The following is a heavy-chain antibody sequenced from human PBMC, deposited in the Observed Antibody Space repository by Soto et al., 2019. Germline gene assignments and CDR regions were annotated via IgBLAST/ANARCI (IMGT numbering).Heavy chain of an antibody. V-gene: IGHV4-39*01. J-gene: IGHJ2*01. D-gene: IGHD3-16*02. CDR2: CYYSGST. CDR3: AKHPFNPLVTPYWYFDI. CDR1: GGSISRSAYY. Sequence: QLQLQESGPGLVKTSETLSLSCTVSGGSISRSAYYWGWIRQSPGKGLEWIGSCYYSGSTYFNPSLKTRVTISADTSKNQLSLRLSSVTASDTATYYCAKHPFNPLVTPYWYFDIWGRGTLVTVSS.